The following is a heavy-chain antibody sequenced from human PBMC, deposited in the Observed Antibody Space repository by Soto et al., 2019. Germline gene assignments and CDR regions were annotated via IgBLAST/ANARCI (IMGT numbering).Heavy chain of an antibody. CDR1: GFTFRSYA. J-gene: IGHJ4*02. Sequence: PGGSLRLSCAASGFTFRSYAMHWVRQAPGKGLEGLAVISYDGSNKYYADSVKGRFTISRDNSKNTLYLEMNSLGADDTAVYYCARAGSISMIVVGYFGYWGQGTLVTVSS. CDR3: ARAGSISMIVVGYFGY. D-gene: IGHD3-22*01. CDR2: ISYDGSNK. V-gene: IGHV3-30-3*01.